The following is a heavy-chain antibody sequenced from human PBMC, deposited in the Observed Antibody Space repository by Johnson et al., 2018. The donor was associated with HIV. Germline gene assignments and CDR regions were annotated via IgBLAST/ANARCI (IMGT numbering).Heavy chain of an antibody. CDR1: GFIFSSYD. V-gene: IGHV3-13*01. D-gene: IGHD3-16*02. CDR2: IGTAGDT. J-gene: IGHJ3*02. Sequence: VQLVESGGGLVQPGGSLRLSCAASGFIFSSYDMHWVRQATGKGLEWVSAIGTAGDTYYPGSVKGRVTISRENAKNALYLQMNSLRAGDTAVDYCARARVITLGGVIVRVGAFDIWGQGTMVTVSS. CDR3: ARARVITLGGVIVRVGAFDI.